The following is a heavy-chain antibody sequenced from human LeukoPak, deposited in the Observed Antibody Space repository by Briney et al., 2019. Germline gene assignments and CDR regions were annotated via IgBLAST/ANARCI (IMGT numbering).Heavy chain of an antibody. CDR2: IIPIFGTA. CDR1: GGTFSSYA. CDR3: ARAQQGDRYYYYGMDV. V-gene: IGHV1-69*13. D-gene: IGHD3-10*01. Sequence: SVKVPCKASGGTFSSYAISWVRQAPGQGLEWMGGIIPIFGTANYAQKFQGRVTITADESTSTAYMELSSLRSEDTAVYYCARAQQGDRYYYYGMDVWGQGTTVTVSS. J-gene: IGHJ6*02.